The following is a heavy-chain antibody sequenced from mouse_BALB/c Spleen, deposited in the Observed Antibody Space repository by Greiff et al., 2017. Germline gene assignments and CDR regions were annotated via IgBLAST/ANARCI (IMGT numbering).Heavy chain of an antibody. CDR1: GYSITSDYA. V-gene: IGHV3-2*02. CDR2: ISYSGST. J-gene: IGHJ2*01. Sequence: EVKLQESGPGLVKPSQSLSLTCTVTGYSITSDYAWNWIRQFPGNKLEWMGYISYSGSTSYNPSLKSRISITRDTSKNQFFLQLNSVTTEDTATYYCARDWYFDYWGQGTTLTVSS. CDR3: ARDWYFDY. D-gene: IGHD4-1*01.